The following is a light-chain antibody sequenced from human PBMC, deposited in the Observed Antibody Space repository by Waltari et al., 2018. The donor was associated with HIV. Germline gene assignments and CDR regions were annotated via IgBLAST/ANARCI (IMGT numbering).Light chain of an antibody. CDR2: GAS. J-gene: IGKJ1*01. V-gene: IGKV3D-15*01. CDR3: QQYLDWPPWT. CDR1: QNLGVN. Sequence: EIMMTQSPATLSVSPEGKVTLSCRASQNLGVNLAWYQQRHGPPPRVLIYGASSREPGIPARFSGRGSGTDFSLTITSLESDDSAVYYCQQYLDWPPWTFGQGTKVEI.